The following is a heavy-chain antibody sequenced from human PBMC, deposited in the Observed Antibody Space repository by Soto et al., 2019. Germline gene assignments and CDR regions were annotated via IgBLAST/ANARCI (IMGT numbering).Heavy chain of an antibody. J-gene: IGHJ4*02. D-gene: IGHD6-6*01. CDR3: ARGTYSSSSFDY. V-gene: IGHV4-39*01. CDR1: GGSISSSSYY. CDR2: IYYSGST. Sequence: SETLSLTCTVSGGSISSSSYYWGWIRQPPGKGLEWIGSIYYSGSTYYNPSLKSRVTISVDTPKNQFSLKLSSVTAADTAVYYCARGTYSSSSFDYWGQGTLVTVSS.